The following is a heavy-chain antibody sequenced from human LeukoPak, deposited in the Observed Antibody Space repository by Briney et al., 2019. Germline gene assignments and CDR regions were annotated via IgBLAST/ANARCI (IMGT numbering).Heavy chain of an antibody. D-gene: IGHD5-18*01. CDR1: GFTVSSNY. Sequence: GGSLRLSCAASGFTVSSNYMTWVRQAPGKGLEWVSVIYSGDSTYYSDSVKGRFTISRDNSKNTLYLQMNSLRAEDTAVYYCARGVGTATDYWGQGTLVTVSS. CDR2: IYSGDST. J-gene: IGHJ4*02. V-gene: IGHV3-53*01. CDR3: ARGVGTATDY.